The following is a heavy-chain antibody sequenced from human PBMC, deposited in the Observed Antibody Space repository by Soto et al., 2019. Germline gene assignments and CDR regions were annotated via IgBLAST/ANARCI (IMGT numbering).Heavy chain of an antibody. V-gene: IGHV1-2*04. Sequence: ASVKVSFKASGYTFTGYYMHWVRQAPGQGFEWMGWINPNSGGTNYAQKFQGWVTMTRDTSISTAYMELSRLRSDVTAVYYCARGEGGPRWGSIDYWGQGTLVTVSS. CDR3: ARGEGGPRWGSIDY. CDR1: GYTFTGYY. J-gene: IGHJ4*02. D-gene: IGHD2-21*01. CDR2: INPNSGGT.